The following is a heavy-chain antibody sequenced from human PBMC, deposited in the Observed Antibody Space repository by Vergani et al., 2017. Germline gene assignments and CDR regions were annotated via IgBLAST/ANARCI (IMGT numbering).Heavy chain of an antibody. V-gene: IGHV4-59*01. J-gene: IGHJ3*02. D-gene: IGHD3-16*01. CDR3: ARAMYYDYVWGSYARGAFDI. CDR1: GGSISSYY. Sequence: QVQLQESGPGLVKTSETLSLTCTVSGGSISSYYWSWIRQPPGKGLEWIGYIYYSGSTNYNPSLKSRVTISVDTSKNQFSLKLSSVTAADTAVYYCARAMYYDYVWGSYARGAFDIWGQGTMVTVSS. CDR2: IYYSGST.